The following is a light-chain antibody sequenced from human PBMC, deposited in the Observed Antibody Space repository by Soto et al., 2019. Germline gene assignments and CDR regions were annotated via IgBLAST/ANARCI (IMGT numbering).Light chain of an antibody. CDR3: TSYASSVNYV. CDR1: SDDVGAFNY. Sequence: QSVLTQPASVSGSPGQSITISCTGTSDDVGAFNYVSWYQQHPGKAPKLMIFEVTRRPSGVSNRFSGSKSGNTASLTISGLQAEDEADYYCTSYASSVNYVFGTGTKGTVL. J-gene: IGLJ1*01. V-gene: IGLV2-14*01. CDR2: EVT.